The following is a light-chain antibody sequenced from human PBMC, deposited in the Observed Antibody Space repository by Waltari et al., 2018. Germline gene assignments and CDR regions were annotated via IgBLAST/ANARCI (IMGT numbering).Light chain of an antibody. V-gene: IGLV2-23*01. Sequence: YQQNPSKAPKLMIYEGKKRPSWVSNRFSVAKACNTASLTISVLQAEYEADYYCYSYAGSGTWVFGGGTKLTVL. CDR2: EGK. J-gene: IGLJ3*02. CDR3: YSYAGSGTWV.